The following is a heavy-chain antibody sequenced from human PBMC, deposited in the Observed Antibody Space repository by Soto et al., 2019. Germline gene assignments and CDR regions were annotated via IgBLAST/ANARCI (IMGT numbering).Heavy chain of an antibody. Sequence: SETLSLTCTVSGGSISSGGYYCSWIRQHPGKGLEWIGYIYYSGSTYYNPSLKSRVTISVDTSKNQFSLKLSSVTAADTAVYYCARTPGVLSFGTYGMDVWGQGTTVTVSS. CDR3: ARTPGVLSFGTYGMDV. V-gene: IGHV4-31*03. D-gene: IGHD3-10*01. CDR1: GGSISSGGYY. J-gene: IGHJ6*02. CDR2: IYYSGST.